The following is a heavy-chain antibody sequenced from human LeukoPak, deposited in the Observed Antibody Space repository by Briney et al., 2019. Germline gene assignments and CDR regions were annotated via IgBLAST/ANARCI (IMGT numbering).Heavy chain of an antibody. D-gene: IGHD2-2*01. CDR2: ISSSSSFI. CDR3: ARDQVVPAEFGGYYGHGMDV. Sequence: GGSLRLSCAASGFTFNSYNMNWVRQAPGKGLEWVSSISSSSSFIYYADSVKGRFTISRDNAKNSLYLQMNSLRAEDTALYYCARDQVVPAEFGGYYGHGMDVWGQGTTVTVSS. V-gene: IGHV3-21*01. CDR1: GFTFNSYN. J-gene: IGHJ6*02.